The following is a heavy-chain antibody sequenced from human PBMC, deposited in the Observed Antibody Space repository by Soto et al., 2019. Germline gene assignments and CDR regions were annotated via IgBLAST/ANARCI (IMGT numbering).Heavy chain of an antibody. CDR1: GYSFTTYW. D-gene: IGHD1-7*01. CDR2: IYPGDSDT. V-gene: IGHV5-51*01. CDR3: GGFAVFGTTGYYMDV. J-gene: IGHJ6*03. Sequence: GESLKISCKGSGYSFTTYWIGWVRQMPGKGLERMGIIYPGDSDTRYSPSFQGQVTSSADKSISTAYLQWSSLKASDTAMYYCGGFAVFGTTGYYMDVWCKGTAVTVSS.